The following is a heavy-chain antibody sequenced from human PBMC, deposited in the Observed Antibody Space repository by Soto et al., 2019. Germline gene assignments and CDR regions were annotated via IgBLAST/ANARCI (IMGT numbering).Heavy chain of an antibody. V-gene: IGHV5-51*01. D-gene: IGHD6-13*01. CDR3: ARSPRSSPYFDY. Sequence: PGESLKISCQCSGYTFSYFWIGWVRQLPGKGLEWMGIIYPGDHETRYSPSIHGKVTISADKSINTAYLQWNSLEASDTAFYFCARSPRSSPYFDYWGQGALVTVSS. CDR2: IYPGDHET. J-gene: IGHJ4*02. CDR1: GYTFSYFW.